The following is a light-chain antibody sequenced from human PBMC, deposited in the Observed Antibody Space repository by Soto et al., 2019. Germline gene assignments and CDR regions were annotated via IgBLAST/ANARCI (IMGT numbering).Light chain of an antibody. CDR1: QSISSN. CDR2: GAS. J-gene: IGKJ2*01. CDR3: QQYDNWPPTYT. Sequence: EIVMTQSPATLSMSPGERATLSCRASQSISSNLAWYRQKPGQAPRLLIYGASNRATGIPARFSGGGSETEFTLTISSLQSEDFAVYYCQQYDNWPPTYTFGQGTKLEIK. V-gene: IGKV3-15*01.